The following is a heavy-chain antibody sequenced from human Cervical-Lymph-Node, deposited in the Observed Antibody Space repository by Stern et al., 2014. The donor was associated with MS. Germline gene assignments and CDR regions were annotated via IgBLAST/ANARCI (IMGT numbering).Heavy chain of an antibody. V-gene: IGHV1-69*09. CDR3: ADSSSWTDYYGMDV. CDR2: IIPILGRA. J-gene: IGHJ6*02. Sequence: QVQLVQSGAEVKKPGSSVKVSCKASGGTFSSYTISWVRQAPGQGLEWMGRIIPILGRANYAQKFQGRVTITADKSTSTAYMELSSLRSEDTAVYYCADSSSWTDYYGMDVWGQGTTVTVSS. CDR1: GGTFSSYT. D-gene: IGHD6-13*01.